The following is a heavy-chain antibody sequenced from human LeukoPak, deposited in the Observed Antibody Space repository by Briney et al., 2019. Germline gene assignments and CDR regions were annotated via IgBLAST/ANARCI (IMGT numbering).Heavy chain of an antibody. CDR1: GFTFSSYS. D-gene: IGHD3-22*01. V-gene: IGHV3-21*01. CDR3: ARDGVYYDSSGYFSGYYGMDV. Sequence: GGSLRLSCAASGFTFSSYSMNWVRQAPGKGLEWVSSISSSSSYIYHADSVKGRFTISRDNAKNSLYLQMNSLRAEDTAVYYCARDGVYYDSSGYFSGYYGMDVWGQGTTVTVSS. J-gene: IGHJ6*02. CDR2: ISSSSSYI.